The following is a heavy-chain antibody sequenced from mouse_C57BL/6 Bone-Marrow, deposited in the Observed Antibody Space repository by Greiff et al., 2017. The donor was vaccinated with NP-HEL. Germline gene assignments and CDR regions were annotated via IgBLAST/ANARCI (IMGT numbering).Heavy chain of an antibody. CDR2: INPNNGGT. D-gene: IGHD1-1*01. CDR3: APRCYGSIHYFDY. J-gene: IGHJ2*01. V-gene: IGHV1-26*01. Sequence: EVQLQQSGPELVKPGASVKISCKASGYTFTDYYMNWVKQSHGKSLEWIGDINPNNGGTSYNQKFKGKATLTVDKSSSTAYMELRSLTSEDSAVYYCAPRCYGSIHYFDYWGQGTTLTVSS. CDR1: GYTFTDYY.